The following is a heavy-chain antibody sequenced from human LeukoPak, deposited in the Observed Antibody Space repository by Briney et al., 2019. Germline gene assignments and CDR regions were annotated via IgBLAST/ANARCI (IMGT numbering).Heavy chain of an antibody. Sequence: GASVKVSCKASGGTFSSYAISWVRQAPGQGLEWMGGIIPIFGTANYAQKFQGRVTITADKSTSTAYMELSSLRSEDTAVCYCARGVEAAAGTIYFDYWGQGTLVTVSS. CDR1: GGTFSSYA. D-gene: IGHD6-13*01. V-gene: IGHV1-69*06. CDR3: ARGVEAAAGTIYFDY. J-gene: IGHJ4*02. CDR2: IIPIFGTA.